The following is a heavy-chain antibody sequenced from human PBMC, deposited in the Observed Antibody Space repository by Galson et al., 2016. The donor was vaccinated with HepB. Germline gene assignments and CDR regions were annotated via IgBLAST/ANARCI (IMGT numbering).Heavy chain of an antibody. J-gene: IGHJ6*03. V-gene: IGHV3-30*04. D-gene: IGHD1-14*01. CDR1: GFIFSSYA. Sequence: SLRLSCAGSGFIFSSYAIYWVRQAPGKGLEWVAGISYDGSNKYYADSVKGRFTISRDNSKNTLYLQMNRLRTEDTAVYYCARGGNQYFYYMDVWGKGTTVIVSS. CDR2: ISYDGSNK. CDR3: ARGGNQYFYYMDV.